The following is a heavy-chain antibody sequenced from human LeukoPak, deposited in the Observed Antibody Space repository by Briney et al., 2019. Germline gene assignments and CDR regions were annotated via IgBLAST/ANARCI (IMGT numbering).Heavy chain of an antibody. V-gene: IGHV5-51*01. CDR3: ARLPPDIVVVPAATTVGWFDP. J-gene: IGHJ5*02. CDR2: IYPGDSDT. Sequence: RGESLKISCKGSGYSFTSYWIGWVRQMPGKGLEWMGIIYPGDSDTRYSPSFQGQVTISADKSISTAYLQWSRLKASDTAMYYCARLPPDIVVVPAATTVGWFDPWGQGTLVTVSS. D-gene: IGHD2-2*01. CDR1: GYSFTSYW.